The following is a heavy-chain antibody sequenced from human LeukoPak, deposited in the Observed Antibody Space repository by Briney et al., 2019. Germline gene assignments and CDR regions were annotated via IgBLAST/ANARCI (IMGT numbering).Heavy chain of an antibody. CDR1: GFPLSSNY. CDR3: GSLSY. CDR2: IYSGGTT. J-gene: IGHJ4*02. Sequence: ASLRLSFAASGFPLSSNYMSWVRPAPGKGLEWVSVIYSGGTTYYADSVKGRFTISRDNSKNTLYLQMNGLRPEDTAVYYCGSLSYWGQGTLVTVSS. V-gene: IGHV3-66*02.